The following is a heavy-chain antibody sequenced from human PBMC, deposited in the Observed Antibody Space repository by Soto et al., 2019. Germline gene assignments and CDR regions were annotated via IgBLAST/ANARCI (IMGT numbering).Heavy chain of an antibody. CDR3: AKDSSGYSYDHNAFDI. CDR2: VSGGGGST. Sequence: EVQLLESGGGWVQPGGSLRLSCAASGLTFSSYAMNWVRQAPGKGLEWVSGVSGGGGSTYYADSVKGRFTISRDNSKNTLYLQMNSLRAEDTAVYYCAKDSSGYSYDHNAFDIWGQGTMVTVSS. J-gene: IGHJ3*02. D-gene: IGHD5-18*01. CDR1: GLTFSSYA. V-gene: IGHV3-23*01.